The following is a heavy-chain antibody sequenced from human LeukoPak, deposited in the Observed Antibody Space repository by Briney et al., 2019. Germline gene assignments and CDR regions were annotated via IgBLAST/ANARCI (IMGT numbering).Heavy chain of an antibody. CDR2: IYYSGST. Sequence: TETLSLTCTVSGGSVSSGSYYWSWIRQPPGKGLEWIGYIYYSGSTDYNPSLKSRVTISVDTSKNQFSLKLSSVTAADTAVYYCARDEGVGAFDIWGQGTMVTVSS. V-gene: IGHV4-61*01. CDR1: GGSVSSGSYY. J-gene: IGHJ3*02. CDR3: ARDEGVGAFDI.